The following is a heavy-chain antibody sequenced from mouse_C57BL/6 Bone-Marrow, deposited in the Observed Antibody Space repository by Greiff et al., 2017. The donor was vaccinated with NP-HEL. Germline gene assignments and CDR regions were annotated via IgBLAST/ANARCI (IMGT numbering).Heavy chain of an antibody. Sequence: QVQLQQSGAELVRPGTSVKLSCKASGYTFTSYWMHWVKQRPGQGLEWIGVIDPSDSYTNYNQKFKGKATLTVDTSSSTAYMQLSSLTSEDSAVYYCAREWDYYGSRYGNYFDYWGQGTTLTVSS. CDR3: AREWDYYGSRYGNYFDY. D-gene: IGHD1-1*01. J-gene: IGHJ2*01. CDR1: GYTFTSYW. CDR2: IDPSDSYT. V-gene: IGHV1-59*01.